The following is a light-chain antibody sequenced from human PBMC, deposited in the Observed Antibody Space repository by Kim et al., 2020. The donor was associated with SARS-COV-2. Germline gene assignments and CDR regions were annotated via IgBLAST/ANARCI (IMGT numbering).Light chain of an antibody. CDR2: QGT. Sequence: QSALTHPPSASGSPGQSVTISCTGTSSDVAAYASVSWYQHHPGKAPKLMIFQGTKRPSGVPDRFSGSKSGNTASLTVSGLQTDDEADYYCSSYAGSNTWVFGGGTKLTVL. J-gene: IGLJ3*02. V-gene: IGLV2-8*01. CDR1: SSDVAAYAS. CDR3: SSYAGSNTWV.